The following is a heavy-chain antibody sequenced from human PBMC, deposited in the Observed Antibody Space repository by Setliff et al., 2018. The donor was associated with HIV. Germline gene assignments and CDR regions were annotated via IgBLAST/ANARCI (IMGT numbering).Heavy chain of an antibody. J-gene: IGHJ5*02. CDR1: GYNFINIE. D-gene: IGHD3-10*01. V-gene: IGHV1-8*02. CDR3: ARKHKVSLGRGIVVLWGFDP. CDR2: MNPNSGNS. Sequence: ASVKVSCKASGYNFINIEIRWVRQATGQGLEWMGWMNPNSGNSGYAQKFQGRVTMTSSTSFSTAYMELSNLTSEDTAIYYCARKHKVSLGRGIVVLWGFDPWGQGTQVTVSS.